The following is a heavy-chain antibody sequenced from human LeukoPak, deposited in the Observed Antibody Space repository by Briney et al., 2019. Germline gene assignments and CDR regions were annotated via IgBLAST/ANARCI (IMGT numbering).Heavy chain of an antibody. CDR3: ARAVGLHYDSSGYYLGVFDP. CDR1: GYTFTSYG. J-gene: IGHJ5*02. V-gene: IGHV1-18*01. CDR2: ISAYNGNT. D-gene: IGHD3-22*01. Sequence: ASVKVSCKASGYTFTSYGINWVRQAPGQGLEWMGWISAYNGNTNYAQKLQGRATMTTDTSTSTAYMELRSLRSDDTAVYYCARAVGLHYDSSGYYLGVFDPWGQGTLVTVSS.